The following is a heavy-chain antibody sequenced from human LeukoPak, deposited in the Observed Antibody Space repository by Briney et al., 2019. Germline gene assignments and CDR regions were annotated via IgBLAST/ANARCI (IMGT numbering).Heavy chain of an antibody. V-gene: IGHV4-34*01. CDR3: ARDSSGWLRNGFDY. CDR2: INHSGST. J-gene: IGHJ4*02. D-gene: IGHD6-19*01. Sequence: SETLSLTCAVYGGSFSGYCWSWIRQPPGKGLEWIGEINHSGSTNYNPSLKSRVTISVDTSKNQFSLKLSSVTAADTAVYYCARDSSGWLRNGFDYWGQGTLVTVSS. CDR1: GGSFSGYC.